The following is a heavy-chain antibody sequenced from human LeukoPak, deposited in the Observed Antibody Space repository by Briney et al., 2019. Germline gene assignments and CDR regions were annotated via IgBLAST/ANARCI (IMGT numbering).Heavy chain of an antibody. Sequence: GGSLRLSCAASGFTFSNYAMSWVRQAPGKGLEWVSIISGSGDSTYYADSVKGRFTISKDNSKNTLYLQMNSLRAEDTALYYCAKVRRSYWVPEFDYWGQGTLVTVSS. D-gene: IGHD1-26*01. CDR2: ISGSGDST. CDR3: AKVRRSYWVPEFDY. J-gene: IGHJ4*02. CDR1: GFTFSNYA. V-gene: IGHV3-23*01.